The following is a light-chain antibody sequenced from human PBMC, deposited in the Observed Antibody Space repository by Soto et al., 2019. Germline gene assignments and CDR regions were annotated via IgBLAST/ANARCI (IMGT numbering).Light chain of an antibody. V-gene: IGKV1-12*01. J-gene: IGKJ4*01. CDR1: QVIDNW. CDR3: KQSKSFPLT. Sequence: DIQMTQSPSSVSASVGDRVTITCRASQVIDNWLAWYQQKPGKAPKVLIYSTSSLRSGVPSRFSGSRSGTDFTLTISSLQPEDFATYYCKQSKSFPLTFGGGTKVDIK. CDR2: STS.